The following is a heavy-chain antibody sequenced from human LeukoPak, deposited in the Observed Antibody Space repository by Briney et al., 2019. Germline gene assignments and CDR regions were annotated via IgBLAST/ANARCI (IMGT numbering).Heavy chain of an antibody. CDR3: AKVMGAAYYYYYMDV. Sequence: PGGSLRLSCAASGFTFSSYGMHWVRQAPGKGLEWVAFIRYDGSNKYYADSVKGRFTISRDNSKNTLYLQMNSLRAEDTAVYYCAKVMGAAYYYYYMDVWGKGTTVTVS. CDR2: IRYDGSNK. CDR1: GFTFSSYG. J-gene: IGHJ6*03. V-gene: IGHV3-30*02. D-gene: IGHD2-8*01.